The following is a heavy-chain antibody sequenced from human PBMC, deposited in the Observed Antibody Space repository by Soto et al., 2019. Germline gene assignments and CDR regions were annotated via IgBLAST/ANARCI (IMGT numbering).Heavy chain of an antibody. Sequence: QVQLQESGPGLVKPSQTLSLTCTFSGGSISSGGYYWSWIRQHPGKGLECLGYIYYSGSTYYNPSLKSRVTISVDTSKNRFSLNLRSVTAADTAVYYCARHRIEADAFDIWGQGTMVTVSS. CDR1: GGSISSGGYY. J-gene: IGHJ3*02. D-gene: IGHD6-13*01. V-gene: IGHV4-31*03. CDR3: ARHRIEADAFDI. CDR2: IYYSGST.